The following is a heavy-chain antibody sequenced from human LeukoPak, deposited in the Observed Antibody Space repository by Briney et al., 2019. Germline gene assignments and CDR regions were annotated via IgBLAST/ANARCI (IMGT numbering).Heavy chain of an antibody. CDR3: ARAGPPAFDP. CDR2: ISGSGSPI. Sequence: GGSLRLSCAASGFTFSTYEMNWVRQAPGKVLEWLSYISGSGSPIYYADSVKGRFTISRDNAKNSLYLQMNSLRAEDTAVYYCARAGPPAFDPWGQGTLVTVSS. V-gene: IGHV3-48*03. J-gene: IGHJ5*02. CDR1: GFTFSTYE.